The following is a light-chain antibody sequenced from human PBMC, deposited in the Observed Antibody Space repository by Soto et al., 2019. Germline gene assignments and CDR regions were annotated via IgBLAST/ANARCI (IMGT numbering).Light chain of an antibody. CDR1: QRITTY. V-gene: IGKV1-39*01. CDR2: TSG. CDR3: QQSYSIPYT. Sequence: IQMTQSPSSLSASVGDRVTITCRASQRITTYLNWYQQKPGKAPKRLNSTSGTLQRGVPSRFSGSGSGTDFTLTITALRPEDFATYFCQQSYSIPYTFGQGTKREIK. J-gene: IGKJ2*01.